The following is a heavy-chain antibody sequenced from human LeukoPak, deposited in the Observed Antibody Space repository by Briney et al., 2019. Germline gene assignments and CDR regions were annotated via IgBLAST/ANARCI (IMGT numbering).Heavy chain of an antibody. CDR1: GFRFDDYG. CDR2: ISGSGGST. J-gene: IGHJ4*02. CDR3: AKDIPTYGSGSY. D-gene: IGHD3-10*01. V-gene: IGHV3-23*01. Sequence: GGSLRLSCAASGFRFDDYGMTWVRQAPGKGLEWVSAISGSGGSTYYADSVKGRFTISRDNSKNTLYLQMNSLRAEDTAVYYCAKDIPTYGSGSYWGKGTLVTVSS.